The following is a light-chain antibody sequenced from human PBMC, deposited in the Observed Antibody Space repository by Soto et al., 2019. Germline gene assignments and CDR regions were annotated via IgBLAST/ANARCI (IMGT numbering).Light chain of an antibody. Sequence: EIVLTQPPATLSLSPGERATLSGRASQSVSSYLAWYQQKPGQAPSLLIYDASNRATGIPDRFSGSGSGTDFTLTISRLEPEDFAVYYCHQRYNWPRVTFGQGTRLEIK. CDR1: QSVSSY. CDR2: DAS. V-gene: IGKV3-11*01. J-gene: IGKJ5*01. CDR3: HQRYNWPRVT.